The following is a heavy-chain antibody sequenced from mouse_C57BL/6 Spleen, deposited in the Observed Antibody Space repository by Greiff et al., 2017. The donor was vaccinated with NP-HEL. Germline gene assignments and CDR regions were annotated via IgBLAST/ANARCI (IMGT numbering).Heavy chain of an antibody. V-gene: IGHV1-72*01. CDR2: IDPNSGGT. J-gene: IGHJ2*01. CDR3: ARSVYDGYYGYFDY. Sequence: VQLQQPGAELVMPGASVKLSCKASGYTFTSYWMHWVKQRPGQGLEWIGEIDPNSGGTKYNEKFKSKAPLTVDKPSSTAYMQLSSLTSEDSAVYYCARSVYDGYYGYFDYWGQGTTLTVSS. D-gene: IGHD2-3*01. CDR1: GYTFTSYW.